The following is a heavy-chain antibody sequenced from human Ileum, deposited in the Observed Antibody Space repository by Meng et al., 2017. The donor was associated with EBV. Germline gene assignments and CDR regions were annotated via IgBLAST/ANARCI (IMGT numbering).Heavy chain of an antibody. CDR3: AGDPHSGSPH. V-gene: IGHV4-61*01. D-gene: IGHD1-26*01. CDR1: CGSVSSAHSF. Sequence: QVQLQESAPALVKPSETLSLTFTVSCGSVSSAHSFWTWLRQPPGQGLEWIGYMSYSGSTNYSPPLESRVTISVDTSKNQFSLKLSSVTAADTAVYYCAGDPHSGSPHWGQGTLVTVSS. J-gene: IGHJ4*02. CDR2: MSYSGST.